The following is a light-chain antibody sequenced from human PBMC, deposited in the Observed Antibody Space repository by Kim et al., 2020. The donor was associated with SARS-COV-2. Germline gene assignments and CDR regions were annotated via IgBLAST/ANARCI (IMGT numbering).Light chain of an antibody. J-gene: IGKJ5*01. CDR3: QQYGSSPPVT. CDR1: QSVRSSY. V-gene: IGKV3-20*01. CDR2: GAS. Sequence: PGVRATLSCRASQSVRSSYLAWYQQQPGQAPRLLIYGASSRATGIPDMFSGSGSGTDFTLTISRLDPEDCAVYYCQQYGSSPPVTFGQGTRLEIK.